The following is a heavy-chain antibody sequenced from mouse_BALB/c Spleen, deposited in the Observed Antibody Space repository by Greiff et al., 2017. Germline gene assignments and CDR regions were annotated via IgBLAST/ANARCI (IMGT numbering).Heavy chain of an antibody. V-gene: IGHV1-55*01. CDR2: IYPGSGST. Sequence: QVQLQQPGAELVKPGTSVKLSCKASGYNFTSYWINWVKLRPGQGLEWIGDIYPGSGSTNYNEKFKSKATLTVDTSSSTAYMQLSSLASEDSALYDCERTDMITTEEAWFAYWGQGTLVTVSA. J-gene: IGHJ3*01. D-gene: IGHD2-4*01. CDR1: GYNFTSYW. CDR3: ERTDMITTEEAWFAY.